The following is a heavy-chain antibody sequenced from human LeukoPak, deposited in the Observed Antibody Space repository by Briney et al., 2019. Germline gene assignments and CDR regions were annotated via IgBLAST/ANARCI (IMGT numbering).Heavy chain of an antibody. CDR3: GTGGLLRSRGYFDY. CDR1: GHTFTGYY. V-gene: IGHV1-2*02. CDR2: INPNSGGT. D-gene: IGHD1-26*01. Sequence: ASVKVSCKASGHTFTGYYMHWVRQAPGQGLEWTGWINPNSGGTIYAQKFQGRVTMTEDTSTDTAYMELSSLRSEDTAVYYCGTGGLLRSRGYFDYWGQGTLVTVSS. J-gene: IGHJ4*02.